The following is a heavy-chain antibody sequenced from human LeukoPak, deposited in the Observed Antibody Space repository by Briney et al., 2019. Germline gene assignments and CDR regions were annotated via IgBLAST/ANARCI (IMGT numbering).Heavy chain of an antibody. D-gene: IGHD6-19*01. CDR1: GASISSYY. Sequence: SETLSLTCNVSGASISSYYWTWIRQPAGKGLEWIGRIYTSGSTNYNPSLKGRVTMSVDTSKNQFSLKLSSVTAADTAVYYCARDLFSGWYDYWGQGTLVTVSS. J-gene: IGHJ4*02. CDR2: IYTSGST. V-gene: IGHV4-4*07. CDR3: ARDLFSGWYDY.